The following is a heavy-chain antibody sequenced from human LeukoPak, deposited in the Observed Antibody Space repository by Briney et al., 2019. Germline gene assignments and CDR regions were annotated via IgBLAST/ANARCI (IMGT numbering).Heavy chain of an antibody. J-gene: IGHJ6*02. CDR1: GYTFTSYD. Sequence: ASVTVSCKASGYTFTSYDINWVRQAPGQGLEWMGWMNPNSGNTGYAQKFQGRVTMTRNTSISTAYMELSSLRSEDTAVYYCARGLSGSYYYYYGMDVWGQGTTVTVSS. V-gene: IGHV1-8*01. CDR3: ARGLSGSYYYYYGMDV. D-gene: IGHD1-26*01. CDR2: MNPNSGNT.